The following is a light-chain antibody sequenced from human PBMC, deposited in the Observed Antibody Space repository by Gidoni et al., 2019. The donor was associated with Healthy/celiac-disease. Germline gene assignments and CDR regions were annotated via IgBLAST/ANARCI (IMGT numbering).Light chain of an antibody. Sequence: QSALTQPASVSGSPGQPITISCTGTSNDVAGYNSVSWYQQHPDKATRLMLREVTKRTPGVSSRVSGTKPGNTVSLTISWHQAEDDADYYCSAYASPNTVIVGGGTTLTV. J-gene: IGLJ2*01. CDR3: SAYASPNTVI. CDR2: EVT. CDR1: SNDVAGYNS. V-gene: IGLV2-14*01.